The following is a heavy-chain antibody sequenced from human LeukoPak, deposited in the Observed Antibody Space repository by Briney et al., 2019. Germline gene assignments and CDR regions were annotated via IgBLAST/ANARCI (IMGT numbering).Heavy chain of an antibody. CDR2: ISSSSSSYI. CDR1: GFTFSSYS. CDR3: ARDWLRIVGATGDAFDI. Sequence: GGSLRLSCAASGFTFSSYSMNWVRQAPGKGLEWVSSISSSSSSYIYYADSVKGRFTISRDNAKNSLYLQMNSLRAEDTAVYYCARDWLRIVGATGDAFDIWGQGTMVTVSS. D-gene: IGHD1-26*01. J-gene: IGHJ3*02. V-gene: IGHV3-21*01.